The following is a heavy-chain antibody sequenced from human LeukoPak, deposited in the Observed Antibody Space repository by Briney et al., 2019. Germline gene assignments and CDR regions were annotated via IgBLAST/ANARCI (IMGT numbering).Heavy chain of an antibody. D-gene: IGHD3-10*01. J-gene: IGHJ4*02. CDR3: ASFSDYYGSGNEGGDY. CDR2: INHSGST. Sequence: SETLSPTCAVYGGSFSGYYWSWIRQPPGKGLEWIGEINHSGSTNYNPSLKSRVTISVGTSKNQFSLKLSSVTAADTAVYSCASFSDYYGSGNEGGDYGGQGTLVPVPS. CDR1: GGSFSGYY. V-gene: IGHV4-34*01.